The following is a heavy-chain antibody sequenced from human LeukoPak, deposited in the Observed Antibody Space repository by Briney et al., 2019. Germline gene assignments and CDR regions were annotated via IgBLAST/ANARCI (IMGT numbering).Heavy chain of an antibody. CDR3: ARGTYCSSTSCYTRYYYYYGMDV. V-gene: IGHV4-34*01. J-gene: IGHJ6*02. CDR2: INHSGST. Sequence: SETLSLTCAVYGGSFSGYYWSWIRQPPGKGLDWIGDINHSGSTNYNPSLKSRVTTSVDTSKNQFSLKLSSVTAADTAVYHCARGTYCSSTSCYTRYYYYYGMDVWGQGTTVTVSS. D-gene: IGHD2-2*02. CDR1: GGSFSGYY.